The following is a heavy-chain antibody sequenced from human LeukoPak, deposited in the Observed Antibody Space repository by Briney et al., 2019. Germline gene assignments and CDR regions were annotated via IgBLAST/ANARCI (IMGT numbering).Heavy chain of an antibody. Sequence: SETLSLTCTVSGGSIDNSYWSWIRQPPGKGLEWIGYIYYSGSTNYNPSLKSRVTISVVTSKNQFSLKLSSVTAADTAVYYCARLRWLQFHDFWGQGTLVTVSS. D-gene: IGHD5-24*01. CDR1: GGSIDNSY. CDR2: IYYSGST. J-gene: IGHJ4*02. CDR3: ARLRWLQFHDF. V-gene: IGHV4-59*08.